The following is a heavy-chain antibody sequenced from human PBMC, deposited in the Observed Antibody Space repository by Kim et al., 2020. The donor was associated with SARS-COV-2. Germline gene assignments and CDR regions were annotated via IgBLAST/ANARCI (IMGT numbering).Heavy chain of an antibody. CDR2: IDPTDSYT. CDR1: GYSFSTSW. J-gene: IGHJ1*01. Sequence: GESLKIPCKTSGYSFSTSWISWVRQMRGKGLEWMGRIDPTDSYTNYSPSFQGHVSISVDRSINTAYLQWSSLKASDSAIYYCAKMFSRSPFVAEYFQSWGQGTLVTVSS. V-gene: IGHV5-10-1*01. D-gene: IGHD3-10*01. CDR3: AKMFSRSPFVAEYFQS.